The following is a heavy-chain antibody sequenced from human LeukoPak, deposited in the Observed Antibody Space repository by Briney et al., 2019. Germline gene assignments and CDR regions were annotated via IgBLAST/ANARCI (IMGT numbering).Heavy chain of an antibody. D-gene: IGHD5-12*01. CDR2: IKRDGSGV. V-gene: IGHV3-7*01. J-gene: IGHJ3*02. Sequence: PGGSLRPSCAAAGFTFNNYRMTWVRQAPGQGLEWVANIKRDGSGVNYVDSVRGRFTISRDNAKNSLYLQMNSLRAEDTAVYYCARDASPGYSGAWLDAFDIWGQGTMVTVSS. CDR3: ARDASPGYSGAWLDAFDI. CDR1: GFTFNNYR.